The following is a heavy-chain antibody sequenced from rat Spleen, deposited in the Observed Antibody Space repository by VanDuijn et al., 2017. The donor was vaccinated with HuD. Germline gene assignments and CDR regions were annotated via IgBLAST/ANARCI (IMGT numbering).Heavy chain of an antibody. CDR1: GFTFSNYH. Sequence: EVQLVESGPGLVQPGRSMKLSCAASGFTFSNYHMAWVRPAPPKGLEWVASISYGGSNNYYPDSVKGRFTISRDNAKSTLYLQMNSLRSEDTATYYCTRGSSYFDYWGQGVMVTVSS. V-gene: IGHV5-25*01. CDR3: TRGSSYFDY. D-gene: IGHD1-2*01. J-gene: IGHJ2*01. CDR2: ISYGGSNN.